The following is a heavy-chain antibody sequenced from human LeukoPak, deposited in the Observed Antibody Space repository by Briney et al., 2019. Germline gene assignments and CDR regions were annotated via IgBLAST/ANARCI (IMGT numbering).Heavy chain of an antibody. CDR2: IYYSGST. J-gene: IGHJ5*02. CDR1: GGSISSDDYC. V-gene: IGHV4-31*03. CDR3: ARGPRYGDYGLFDP. D-gene: IGHD4-17*01. Sequence: SQTLSLTCSVSGGSISSDDYCWNWIRQHPGKGLEWIGYIYYSGSTYYNPSLKSRVALSVDTSKNQFSLKLSSLTAADTAVYYCARGPRYGDYGLFDPWGQGTLVTVSS.